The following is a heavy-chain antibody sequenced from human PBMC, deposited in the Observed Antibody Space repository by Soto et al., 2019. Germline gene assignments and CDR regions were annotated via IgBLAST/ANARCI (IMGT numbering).Heavy chain of an antibody. D-gene: IGHD6-6*01. J-gene: IGHJ6*03. CDR2: ISGSGGST. CDR1: GFTFSSYA. CDR3: AKTGRIAARGYYYYYMDV. V-gene: IGHV3-23*01. Sequence: GGSLRLSCAASGFTFSSYAMSWVRQAPGKGLEWVSAISGSGGSTYYADSVKGRFTISRDNSKNTLYLQMNSLRAEDTAVYYCAKTGRIAARGYYYYYMDVWGKGTTVTVSS.